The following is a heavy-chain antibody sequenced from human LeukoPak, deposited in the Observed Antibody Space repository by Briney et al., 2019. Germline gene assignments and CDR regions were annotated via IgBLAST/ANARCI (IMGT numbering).Heavy chain of an antibody. CDR3: ARDRGWGQFYLDQ. Sequence: PSETLSLTCAVSGYSISSGYYWGWIRQPPGKGLEWIGSIDHSGSTYYNPSLKSRVIISVDTSKNQFSLRLSSVTAADTAVYYCARDRGWGQFYLDQWGQGSLVTVSS. CDR2: IDHSGST. D-gene: IGHD6-19*01. CDR1: GYSISSGYY. V-gene: IGHV4-38-2*02. J-gene: IGHJ4*02.